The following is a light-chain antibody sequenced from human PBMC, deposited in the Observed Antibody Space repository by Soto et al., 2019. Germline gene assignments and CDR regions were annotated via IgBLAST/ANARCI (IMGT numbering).Light chain of an antibody. J-gene: IGKJ4*01. CDR2: DAS. CDR3: QQRSNWPLT. Sequence: ESVLTQAPATLSLSPGERATHSCRASQSVSSYLAWYQQKPGQAPRLLIYDASNRATGIPARFSGSGSGTDFTLTISSLEPEDFAVYYYQQRSNWPLTFGGGTKVDIK. CDR1: QSVSSY. V-gene: IGKV3-11*01.